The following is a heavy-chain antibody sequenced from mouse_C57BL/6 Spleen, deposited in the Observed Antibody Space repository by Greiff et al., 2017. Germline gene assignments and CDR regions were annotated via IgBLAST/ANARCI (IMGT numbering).Heavy chain of an antibody. Sequence: QVQLQQSGPGLVQPSQSLSITCTVSGFSLTSYGVHWVRQSPGKGLEWLGVIWRGGSTDYTAAFMSRLSITKDNSKSQVFFKMNSLQADDTAIYYCAKNRITTVVELYAMDYWGQGTSVTVSS. CDR3: AKNRITTVVELYAMDY. D-gene: IGHD1-1*01. J-gene: IGHJ4*01. CDR1: GFSLTSYG. V-gene: IGHV2-5*01. CDR2: IWRGGST.